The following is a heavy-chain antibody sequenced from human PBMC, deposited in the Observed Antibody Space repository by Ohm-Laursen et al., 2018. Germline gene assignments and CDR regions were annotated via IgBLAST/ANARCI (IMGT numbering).Heavy chain of an antibody. D-gene: IGHD6-13*01. J-gene: IGHJ3*02. CDR2: ISSSGSTI. V-gene: IGHV3-11*01. CDR3: ARDIAAAGTDAFDI. CDR1: GFTFSDYY. Sequence: SLRLSCAAPGFTFSDYYMSWIRQAPGKGLEWVSYISSSGSTIYYADSVKGRFTISRDNAKNSLYLQMNSLRAEDTAVYYCARDIAAAGTDAFDIWGQGTMVTVSS.